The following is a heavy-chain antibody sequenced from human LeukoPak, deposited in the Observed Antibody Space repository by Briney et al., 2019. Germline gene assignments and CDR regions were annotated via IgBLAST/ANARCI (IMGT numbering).Heavy chain of an antibody. CDR2: IIPIFDTA. Sequence: GASVKVSCKASGGTFSSYVISWVRQAPGQGLEWMRGIIPIFDTADYAQKFQGRVTITADESTSTAYMELSSLRSEDTAVYYCARVTGGRYCSTTSCYMRGWFDPWGQGTLVTVSS. D-gene: IGHD2-2*02. CDR3: ARVTGGRYCSTTSCYMRGWFDP. V-gene: IGHV1-69*13. CDR1: GGTFSSYV. J-gene: IGHJ5*02.